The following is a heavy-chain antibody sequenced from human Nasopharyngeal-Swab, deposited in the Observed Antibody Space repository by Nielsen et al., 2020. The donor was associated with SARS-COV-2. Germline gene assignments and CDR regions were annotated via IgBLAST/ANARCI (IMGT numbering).Heavy chain of an antibody. V-gene: IGHV3-48*01. CDR2: ISSSSNTI. D-gene: IGHD1-26*01. CDR3: ARDQGYSGGYGY. J-gene: IGHJ4*02. Sequence: VRQAPGKGLEWVSYISSSSNTIYYANFVKGRFTISRDNARDSLYLQMSSLRAEDTAVYYCARDQGYSGGYGYWGQGTLVTVSS.